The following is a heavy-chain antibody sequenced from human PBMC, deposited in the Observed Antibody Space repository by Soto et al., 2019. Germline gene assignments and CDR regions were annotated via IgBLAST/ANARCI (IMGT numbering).Heavy chain of an antibody. V-gene: IGHV3-11*06. CDR3: ARLAMVRGGPLDY. CDR2: ISSSSSYT. CDR1: GFTFRDYY. D-gene: IGHD3-10*01. Sequence: PGGSLRLACAASGFTFRDYYMSWIRQAPGKGLEWVSYISSSSSYTNYADSVKGRFTISRDNAKNSLYLQMNSLRAEDTAVYYCARLAMVRGGPLDYWGQGTLVTVSS. J-gene: IGHJ4*02.